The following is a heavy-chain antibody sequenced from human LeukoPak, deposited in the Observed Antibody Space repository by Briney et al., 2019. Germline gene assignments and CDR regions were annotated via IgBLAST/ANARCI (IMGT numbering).Heavy chain of an antibody. CDR2: INRDGRET. Sequence: GGSLRLSCAASGFTFSTSWMHWVRQVPGKGLVWVSRINRDGRETYYADSVKGRFTISRDNAKNTLYLQMNSLRVEDTAVYYCARIAYDNSYGGEDYWGQGTLVTVSS. CDR1: GFTFSTSW. D-gene: IGHD5-18*01. CDR3: ARIAYDNSYGGEDY. V-gene: IGHV3-74*01. J-gene: IGHJ4*02.